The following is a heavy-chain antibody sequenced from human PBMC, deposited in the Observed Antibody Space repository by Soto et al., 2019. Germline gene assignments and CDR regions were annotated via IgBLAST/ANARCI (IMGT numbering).Heavy chain of an antibody. Sequence: EVQLVESGGGLVQPGGSLRLSCAATGFTFSTYWMHWVRQGPGKGLVWVSRIGTDGSSTTYADSVKGRFTISRDNAKNTLYLQMNSLSAEDTAVYYCARATGSNHPFDYWGQGTLVTVSS. CDR1: GFTFSTYW. J-gene: IGHJ4*02. V-gene: IGHV3-74*01. CDR2: IGTDGSST. CDR3: ARATGSNHPFDY. D-gene: IGHD2-2*01.